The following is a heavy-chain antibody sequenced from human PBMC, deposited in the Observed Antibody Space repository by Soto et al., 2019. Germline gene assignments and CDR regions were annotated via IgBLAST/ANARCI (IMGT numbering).Heavy chain of an antibody. J-gene: IGHJ4*02. D-gene: IGHD3-9*01. CDR1: GYSFTSYW. Sequence: GESLKISCNGSGYSFTSYWIAWVRQMPGKGLEWMAIINPGDSETKYSPSFQGQVTISADKSINTAYLQWSSLKASDTAMYYCARPATYYDILSGYYFDYWGQGTPVPVYS. V-gene: IGHV5-51*01. CDR2: INPGDSET. CDR3: ARPATYYDILSGYYFDY.